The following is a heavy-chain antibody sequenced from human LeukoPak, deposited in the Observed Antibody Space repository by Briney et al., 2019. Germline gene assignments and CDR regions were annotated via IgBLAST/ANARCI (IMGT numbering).Heavy chain of an antibody. Sequence: ASVKVSCKASGYIFTSYYMHWLRQAPGQGLEWVGLINPTGGSTTYAQNFQGRVTMTRDTSTTTVYMEVSSLRSEDTAVYYCARAGYDSSGYYSYWGLGTLVTVSS. J-gene: IGHJ4*02. CDR2: INPTGGST. D-gene: IGHD3-22*01. CDR3: ARAGYDSSGYYSY. CDR1: GYIFTSYY. V-gene: IGHV1-46*01.